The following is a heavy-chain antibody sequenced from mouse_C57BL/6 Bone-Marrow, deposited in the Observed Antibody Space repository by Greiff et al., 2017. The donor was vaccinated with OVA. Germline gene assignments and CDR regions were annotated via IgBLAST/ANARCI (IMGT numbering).Heavy chain of an antibody. V-gene: IGHV1-82*01. CDR2: IYPGDGDT. J-gene: IGHJ4*01. Sequence: VKLQQSGPELVKPGASVKISCKASGYAFSSSWMNWVKQRPGTGLEWIGRIYPGDGDTNYNGKFKGKATLTADKSSSTAYMQLSSLTSEDSAVYFCALYYAMDYWGQGTSVTVSS. CDR1: GYAFSSSW. CDR3: ALYYAMDY.